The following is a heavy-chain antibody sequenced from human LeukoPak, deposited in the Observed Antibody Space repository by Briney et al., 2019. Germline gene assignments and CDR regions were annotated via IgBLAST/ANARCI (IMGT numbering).Heavy chain of an antibody. V-gene: IGHV4-31*03. J-gene: IGHJ4*02. D-gene: IGHD3-22*01. CDR3: ARTVYPYYYDSSGYYFFDY. CDR1: GDSISCGGYY. CDR2: IYYSGST. Sequence: SETLSLTCTVSGDSISCGGYYWSWIRQHPGKGLEWIGYIYYSGSTYYNPSLKSRVTISVDTSKSQFSLKLSSVTAADTAVYYCARTVYPYYYDSSGYYFFDYWGQGTLVTVSS.